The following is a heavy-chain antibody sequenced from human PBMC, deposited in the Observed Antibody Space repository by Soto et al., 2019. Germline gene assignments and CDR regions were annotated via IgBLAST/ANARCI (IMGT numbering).Heavy chain of an antibody. CDR3: ARGGDIVVVPAAMTWFDP. CDR2: MNPNSGNT. D-gene: IGHD2-2*01. V-gene: IGHV1-8*01. J-gene: IGHJ5*02. Sequence: QVQLVQSGAEVKKPGASVKVSCKASGYTFTSYDINWVRQAIGQGLEWMGWMNPNSGNTGYAQKFQGRVTMTRNTSISTAYMELSSLRSEDTAVYYCARGGDIVVVPAAMTWFDPWGQGTLVTVSS. CDR1: GYTFTSYD.